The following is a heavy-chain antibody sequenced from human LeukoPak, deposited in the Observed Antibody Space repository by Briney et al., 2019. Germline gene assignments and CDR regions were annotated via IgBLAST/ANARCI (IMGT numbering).Heavy chain of an antibody. Sequence: ASVKVSCKASGYTFTGYYMHWVRQAPGQGLEWMGWINPNSGGTNYAQKFQGRVTMTRDTSISTAYMELSRLRSDDTAVYHCARDRYIVVVPAAQGAFDIWGQGTMVTVSS. CDR3: ARDRYIVVVPAAQGAFDI. D-gene: IGHD2-2*01. CDR1: GYTFTGYY. CDR2: INPNSGGT. V-gene: IGHV1-2*02. J-gene: IGHJ3*02.